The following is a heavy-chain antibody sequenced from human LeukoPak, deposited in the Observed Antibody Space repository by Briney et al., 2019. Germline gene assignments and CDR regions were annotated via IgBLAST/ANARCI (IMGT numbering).Heavy chain of an antibody. J-gene: IGHJ4*02. D-gene: IGHD6-13*01. CDR1: GGSISSGGYS. CDR3: ARGRGVHSSSWYKPLIVDY. Sequence: PSETLSLTCAVSGGSISSGGYSWSWIRQPPGKGLEWIGYIYHSGSTYYNPSLKSRVTISVDRSKNQFSLKLSSVTAADTAVYYCARGRGVHSSSWYKPLIVDYWGQGTLVTVSS. V-gene: IGHV4-30-2*01. CDR2: IYHSGST.